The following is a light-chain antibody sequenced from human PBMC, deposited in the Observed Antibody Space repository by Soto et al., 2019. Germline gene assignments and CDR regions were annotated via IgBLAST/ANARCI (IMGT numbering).Light chain of an antibody. J-gene: IGLJ3*02. Sequence: QSVLSQPPSASGTSGQRVTISCSGSRSNIGYNGVQWFQQQDPITTPKLLIYSNDHRPSGVPDRFSGSKSGTSASLAISGLQSGDEAYDYWATWDERLNGWVFGGGTKLTVL. CDR1: RSNIGYNG. CDR2: SND. V-gene: IGLV1-44*01. CDR3: ATWDERLNGWV.